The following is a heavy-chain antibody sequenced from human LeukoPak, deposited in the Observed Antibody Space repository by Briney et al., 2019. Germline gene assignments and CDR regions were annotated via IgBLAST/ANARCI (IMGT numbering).Heavy chain of an antibody. CDR1: GFTFSSYA. J-gene: IGHJ6*03. Sequence: GGSLRLSCAASGFTFSSYAMSWVRQAPGKGLEWVSAISGSGGSTYYADSVKGRFTISRDNSKNTLYLQMNSPRAEDTAVYYCAKDQIGYCSGGSCLDGGLSYMDVWGKGTTVTVSS. CDR2: ISGSGGST. CDR3: AKDQIGYCSGGSCLDGGLSYMDV. V-gene: IGHV3-23*01. D-gene: IGHD2-15*01.